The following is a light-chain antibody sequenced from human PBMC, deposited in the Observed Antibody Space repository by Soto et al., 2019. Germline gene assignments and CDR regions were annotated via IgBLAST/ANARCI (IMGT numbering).Light chain of an antibody. V-gene: IGKV2-30*01. CDR1: QSLAYIDGNTY. CDR3: MQGTHWPPYT. Sequence: EVVMTQSPLSLPVTLGQPASISCRSSQSLAYIDGNTYLSWFQQRPGQSPRRLIYKVPNRESGATDRFSGSAPGPDLTLKISRMEAEDVGVYYCMQGTHWPPYTFGQGTKLEIK. J-gene: IGKJ2*01. CDR2: KVP.